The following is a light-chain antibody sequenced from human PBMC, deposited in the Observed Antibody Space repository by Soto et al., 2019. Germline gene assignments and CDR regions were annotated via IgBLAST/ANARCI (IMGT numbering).Light chain of an antibody. V-gene: IGKV1-5*01. CDR3: QQYNSFWT. Sequence: DIQMTQSPSTLSASVGDRVTITCRASQSINSWLAWYQQKPGKAPRLLIYDASYLERGVPSRFSGSGSGTEFTLTISYLQPDDLATYSCQQYNSFWTFGQGTPVAI. J-gene: IGKJ1*01. CDR2: DAS. CDR1: QSINSW.